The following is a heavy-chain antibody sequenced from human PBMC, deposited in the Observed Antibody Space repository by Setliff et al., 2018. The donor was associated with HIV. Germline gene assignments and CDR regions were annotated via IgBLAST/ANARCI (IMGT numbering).Heavy chain of an antibody. Sequence: SETLSLTCTVSGGSISDYYWSWIRQPPGKGLEWIGYIYTSGSTSGGTNYNPSLKSRVTISLDTSKNQFSLNLSSVTAADTAVYYCARDFRSGVDYYYYYMDVWGKGTTVTVSS. CDR1: GGSISDYY. CDR3: ARDFRSGVDYYYYYMDV. CDR2: IYTSGSTSGGT. D-gene: IGHD3-10*01. J-gene: IGHJ6*03. V-gene: IGHV4-4*09.